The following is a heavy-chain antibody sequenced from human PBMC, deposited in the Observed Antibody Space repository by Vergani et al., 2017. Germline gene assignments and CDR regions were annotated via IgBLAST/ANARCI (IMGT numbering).Heavy chain of an antibody. V-gene: IGHV4-61*02. CDR1: GEPIRSGSHY. D-gene: IGHD2-15*01. CDR2: IHTGGST. J-gene: IGHJ4*02. Sequence: QVKLQESGPGLLKPSQTLSLTCTVSGEPIRSGSHYWSWIRQPAGKGPEWIGHIHTGGSTDLNPSFKSRVSISVDTSKSQFSLKLNSVTVADTAVCYCARSRPYCTSGSCPAIWGQGTLVTVSS. CDR3: ARSRPYCTSGSCPAI.